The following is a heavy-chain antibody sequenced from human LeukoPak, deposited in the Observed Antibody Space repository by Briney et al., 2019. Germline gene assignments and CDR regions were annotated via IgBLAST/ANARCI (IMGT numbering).Heavy chain of an antibody. CDR2: NYYSGST. CDR1: GGSISSYY. D-gene: IGHD2-21*01. Sequence: SETLSLTCTVSGGSISSYYWSWIRQPPGKGLEWIGYNYYSGSTNYNPSLKSRVTISVDTSKNQFSLKLSSVTAADTAVYYCAREPLHSAFDIWGQGTMVTVSS. J-gene: IGHJ3*02. V-gene: IGHV4-59*01. CDR3: AREPLHSAFDI.